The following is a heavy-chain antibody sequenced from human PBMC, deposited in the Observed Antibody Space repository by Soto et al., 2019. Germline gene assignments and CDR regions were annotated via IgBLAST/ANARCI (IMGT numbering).Heavy chain of an antibody. V-gene: IGHV3-23*01. CDR3: AKHQYSFAHYIEH. J-gene: IGHJ4*02. CDR1: VFDFSGYS. D-gene: IGHD5-12*01. CDR2: ITVGGTSI. Sequence: PGGSLRLSCAASVFDFSGYSMSLVRQAPGKGLQWVSVITVGGTSIYYAASVKGRFSIARDKSSNTLVLHMSSLRAEDTALYYCAKHQYSFAHYIEHWGPGTQVTVSS.